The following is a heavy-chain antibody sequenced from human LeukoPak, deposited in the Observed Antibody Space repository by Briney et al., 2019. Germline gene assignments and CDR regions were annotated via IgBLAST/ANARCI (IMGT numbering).Heavy chain of an antibody. CDR3: ARDKGAFDI. V-gene: IGHV3-30*04. Sequence: PGGSLRLSCAASGFTFSSYAMHWVRQAPPKGLEWVAVISYDGSNKYYADSVKGRFTISRDNSKNTLYLQMNSLRAEDTAVYYCARDKGAFDIWGQGTMVTVSS. CDR1: GFTFSSYA. J-gene: IGHJ3*02. CDR2: ISYDGSNK.